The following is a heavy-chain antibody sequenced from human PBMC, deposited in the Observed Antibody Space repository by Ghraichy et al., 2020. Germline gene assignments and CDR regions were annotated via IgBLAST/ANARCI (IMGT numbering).Heavy chain of an antibody. D-gene: IGHD3-10*01. V-gene: IGHV4-59*01. J-gene: IGHJ4*02. CDR1: GGSISSYY. CDR2: IYNSGST. Sequence: SETLSLTCTVSGGSISSYYWSWIRQPPGKGLEWIGYIYNSGSTKYNPSLKSRGTISVDTSKNHFSLKLSSVTAADTAFYYCARATTRWGGGFDFWGQGTLVTVSS. CDR3: ARATTRWGGGFDF.